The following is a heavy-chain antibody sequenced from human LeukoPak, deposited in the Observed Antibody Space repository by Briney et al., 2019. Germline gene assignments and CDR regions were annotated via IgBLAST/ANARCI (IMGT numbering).Heavy chain of an antibody. J-gene: IGHJ4*02. CDR2: ISWNSGSI. CDR1: GFTFDDYA. Sequence: GRSLRLSCAASGFTFDDYAMHWVRQAPGKGLEWVSGISWNSGSIGYADSVKGRFTISRDNAKNSLYLQMNSLRAEDTALYYCASRGYWGQGTLVTVSS. V-gene: IGHV3-9*01. CDR3: ASRGY. D-gene: IGHD1-1*01.